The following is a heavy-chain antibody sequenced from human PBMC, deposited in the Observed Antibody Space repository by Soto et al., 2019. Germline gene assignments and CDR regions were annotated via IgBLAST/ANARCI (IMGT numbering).Heavy chain of an antibody. D-gene: IGHD3-16*01. CDR3: ACVDMSTFGGAQTCYGMDV. J-gene: IGHJ6*02. V-gene: IGHV1-8*01. CDR1: GYTFTSYD. CDR2: MNPNSGNT. Sequence: QVQLVQSGAEVKKPGASVKVSCKASGYTFTSYDINWVRQATGQGLEWMGWMNPNSGNTGYAQKXXGRVTRTRNTXXSXAXTELSSLRYEDTAVYYCACVDMSTFGGAQTCYGMDVWGQGTTVTVSS.